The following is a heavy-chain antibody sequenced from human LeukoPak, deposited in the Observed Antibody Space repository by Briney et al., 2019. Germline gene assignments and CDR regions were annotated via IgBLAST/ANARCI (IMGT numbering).Heavy chain of an antibody. CDR1: GFTFSSYE. CDR2: ISSSGSTI. J-gene: IGHJ4*02. CDR3: AKRHGTVAAAGPFDY. Sequence: GGSLRLSCAASGFTFSSYEMNWVRQAPGKGLEWVSYISSSGSTIYYADSVKGRFTISRDNAKNSLYLQMNSLRAEDTAVYYCAKRHGTVAAAGPFDYWGQGTLVTVSS. D-gene: IGHD6-13*01. V-gene: IGHV3-48*03.